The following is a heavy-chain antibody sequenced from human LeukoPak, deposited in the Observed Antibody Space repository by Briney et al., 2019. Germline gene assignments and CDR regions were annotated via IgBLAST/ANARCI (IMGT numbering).Heavy chain of an antibody. CDR2: ISCDGSNK. Sequence: GGSLRLSCAASGFTFSSYGMHWVRQAPGKGLEWVAVISCDGSNKYYADSVKGRFTISRDNSKSTLYLQMNSLRAEDTAVYYCAKDLVYLGYCSSTSCYAYAIDIWGQGTMVTVSS. CDR1: GFTFSSYG. J-gene: IGHJ3*02. V-gene: IGHV3-30*18. CDR3: AKDLVYLGYCSSTSCYAYAIDI. D-gene: IGHD2-2*01.